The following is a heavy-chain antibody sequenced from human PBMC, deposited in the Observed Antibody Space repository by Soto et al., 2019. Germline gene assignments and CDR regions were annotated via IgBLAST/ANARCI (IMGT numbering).Heavy chain of an antibody. J-gene: IGHJ5*02. CDR1: GGSISSSSYY. Sequence: SETLSLTCTVSGGSISSSSYYWGWIRQPPGKGLEWIGSIYYSGSTYYNPSLKSRVTISVDTSKNQFSLKLSSVTAADTAVYYCARSLVGTRSLNWFDPWGQGTLVTVSS. D-gene: IGHD7-27*01. CDR2: IYYSGST. V-gene: IGHV4-39*01. CDR3: ARSLVGTRSLNWFDP.